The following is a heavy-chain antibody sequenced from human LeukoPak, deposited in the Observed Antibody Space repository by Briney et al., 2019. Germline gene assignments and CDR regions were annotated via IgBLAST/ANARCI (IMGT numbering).Heavy chain of an antibody. CDR1: GFTVNNNY. CDR3: VSDILRNFDY. Sequence: PGGSLRLSCAASGFTVNNNYMCWVRQAPGKGLEWVSIIYSGGSTKYADSVKGRFTISKDTSKNTLYLQMNSLSAEDSAVYYCVSDILRNFDYWGQGTLVTVSS. CDR2: IYSGGST. J-gene: IGHJ4*02. V-gene: IGHV3-53*01. D-gene: IGHD2-21*01.